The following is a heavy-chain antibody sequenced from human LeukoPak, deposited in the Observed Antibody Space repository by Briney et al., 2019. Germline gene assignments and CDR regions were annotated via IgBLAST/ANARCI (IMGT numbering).Heavy chain of an antibody. J-gene: IGHJ6*04. V-gene: IGHV4-61*09. CDR2: IYTRGTT. D-gene: IGHD2-8*01. Sequence: PSQTLSLTCTVSGGSIRSSSSHWNWIRQPAGKGLEWIGHIYTRGTTNYNPSVKSRVTVSLDTAKNQNSLNLRSVTATDKAIYYCAAVYAFIGATTVALNHDYLDVWGKGTTVTVSS. CDR1: GGSIRSSSSH. CDR3: AAVYAFIGATTVALNHDYLDV.